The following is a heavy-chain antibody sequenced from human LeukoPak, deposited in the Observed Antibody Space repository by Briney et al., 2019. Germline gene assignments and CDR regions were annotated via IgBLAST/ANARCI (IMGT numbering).Heavy chain of an antibody. Sequence: GGSLRLSCAASGFIFSSYSMDWVRQAPGKGLEWVSSISSSSNYIYYADSVKGRFTLSRDNAKNSLYLQMNSLRAEDTAVYYCAKDSHDSSGYIYWGQGTLVTVSS. CDR2: ISSSSNYI. CDR1: GFIFSSYS. D-gene: IGHD3-22*01. J-gene: IGHJ4*02. V-gene: IGHV3-21*04. CDR3: AKDSHDSSGYIY.